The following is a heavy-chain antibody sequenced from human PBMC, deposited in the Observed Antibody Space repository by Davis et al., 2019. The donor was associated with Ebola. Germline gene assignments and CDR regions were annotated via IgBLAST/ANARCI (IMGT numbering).Heavy chain of an antibody. V-gene: IGHV3-30*03. CDR3: ARDNYPAGFDY. CDR2: ISYDGSDK. D-gene: IGHD5-24*01. J-gene: IGHJ4*02. CDR1: GLTFSSYG. Sequence: GGSLRLSCAASGLTFSSYGMHWVRQAPGKGLEWVAHISYDGSDKYYADSVKGRFTISRDNSKNTLYLQMNSLRAEDTAVYYCARDNYPAGFDYWGQGTLVTVS.